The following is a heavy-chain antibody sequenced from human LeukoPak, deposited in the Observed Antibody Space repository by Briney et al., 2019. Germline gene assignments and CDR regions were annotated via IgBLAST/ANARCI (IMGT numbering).Heavy chain of an antibody. J-gene: IGHJ3*02. Sequence: GEALQISCQGSGYSFTSYWIGWVRPMAGKGLAWMGIIYPGGSDTRYSPSFQGQLTISADKSISTAYLQWSSLKASDTAMYYCARRAPSIAAAGNRRAFDIWGQGTMVTVSS. V-gene: IGHV5-51*01. CDR1: GYSFTSYW. CDR3: ARRAPSIAAAGNRRAFDI. CDR2: IYPGGSDT. D-gene: IGHD6-13*01.